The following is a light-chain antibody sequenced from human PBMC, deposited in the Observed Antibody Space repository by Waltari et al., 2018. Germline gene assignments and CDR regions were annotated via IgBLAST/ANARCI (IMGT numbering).Light chain of an antibody. V-gene: IGLV2-14*03. Sequence: QSALTQPASVSGSPGQSITISCTGTSSDVGGYNYVSWYQHHPGKVPKLLIFDVSHRPSGVANRVSGSQSGNTASLTISGLQAEDESDYYGCSFTSRSTWVFGGGTKLTVL. CDR2: DVS. J-gene: IGLJ3*02. CDR3: CSFTSRSTWV. CDR1: SSDVGGYNY.